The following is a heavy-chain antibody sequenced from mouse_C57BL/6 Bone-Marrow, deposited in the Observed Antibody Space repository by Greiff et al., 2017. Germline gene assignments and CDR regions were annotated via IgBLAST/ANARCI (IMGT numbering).Heavy chain of an antibody. CDR1: GYTFTSYW. D-gene: IGHD2-1*01. Sequence: LQQPGAELVMPGASVKLSCKASGYTFTSYWMHWVKQRPGQGLEWIGEIDPSDSYTNYNQKFKGKSTLTVDKSSSTAYMQLSSLTSEDSAVYYCARGNYEWYFDVWGTGTTVTVSS. J-gene: IGHJ1*03. CDR2: IDPSDSYT. CDR3: ARGNYEWYFDV. V-gene: IGHV1-69*01.